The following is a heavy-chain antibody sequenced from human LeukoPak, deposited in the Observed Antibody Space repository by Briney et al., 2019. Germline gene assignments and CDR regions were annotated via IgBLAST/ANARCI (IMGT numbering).Heavy chain of an antibody. D-gene: IGHD2-15*01. CDR2: IWYDGSNK. CDR1: GFTFSSYG. J-gene: IGHJ4*02. Sequence: GRSLRLSCAASGFTFSSYGMHWVRQAPGKGLEWVAVIWYDGSNKYYADSVKGRFTISRDNAKNSVYLQMNSLRAEDTAVYYCVGGYCSGGSCPGYWGQGTLVTVSS. CDR3: VGGYCSGGSCPGY. V-gene: IGHV3-33*01.